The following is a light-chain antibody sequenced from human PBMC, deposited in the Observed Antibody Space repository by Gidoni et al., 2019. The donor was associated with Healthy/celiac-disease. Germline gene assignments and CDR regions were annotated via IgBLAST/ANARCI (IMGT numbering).Light chain of an antibody. J-gene: IGKJ5*01. CDR1: QSISSY. CDR2: AAS. CDR3: QQSYSTPPT. V-gene: IGKV1-39*01. Sequence: DLPLTPSPSSLSASVGDRVTIPCRASQSISSYLNWYQQKPGKAPKLLIYAASSLQSGVPSRFSGSGSGTDFTLTISSLQPEDFATYYCQQSYSTPPTFGQGTRLEIK.